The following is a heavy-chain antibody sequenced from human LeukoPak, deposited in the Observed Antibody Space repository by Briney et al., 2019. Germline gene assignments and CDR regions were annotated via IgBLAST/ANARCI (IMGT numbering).Heavy chain of an antibody. CDR2: IYYSGST. V-gene: IGHV4-39*07. J-gene: IGHJ6*03. Sequence: SETLSLTCTVSGDSVNSTSYYWSWIRQPAGKGLEWIGSIYYSGSTYYNPSLKSRVTISVDTSKNQFSLKLSSVTAADTAVYYCASSFCGGDCSYYYYYYMDVWGKGTTVTVSS. D-gene: IGHD2-21*02. CDR3: ASSFCGGDCSYYYYYYMDV. CDR1: GDSVNSTSYY.